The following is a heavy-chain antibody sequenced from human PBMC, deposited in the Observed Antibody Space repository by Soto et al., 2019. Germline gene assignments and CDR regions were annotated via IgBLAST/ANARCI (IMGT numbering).Heavy chain of an antibody. D-gene: IGHD3-9*01. J-gene: IGHJ4*02. Sequence: QVQLVQSGAEVKKPGASVKVSCKASGYTFTSYAMHWVRQAPGQRLEWMGWINAGNGNTKYSQKFQGRVTITRDTSASTAYMELSSLRSEDTAVYYCARDPDDILTGYFLDYWGQGTLVTVSS. CDR3: ARDPDDILTGYFLDY. V-gene: IGHV1-3*01. CDR1: GYTFTSYA. CDR2: INAGNGNT.